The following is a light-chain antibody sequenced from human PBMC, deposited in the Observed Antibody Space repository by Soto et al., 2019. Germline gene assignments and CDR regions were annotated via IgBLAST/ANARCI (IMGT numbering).Light chain of an antibody. CDR3: QQYNNWPRT. Sequence: EIVMTQSPATLSVSPGERATLSCRASQSVSSNLAWHQQKPGQAPRLLIYGASTRATGIPARFSGSGSGTEFTLTIGSLQSEDFAVYYCQQYNNWPRTFGQGTELEIK. CDR2: GAS. V-gene: IGKV3-15*01. CDR1: QSVSSN. J-gene: IGKJ2*01.